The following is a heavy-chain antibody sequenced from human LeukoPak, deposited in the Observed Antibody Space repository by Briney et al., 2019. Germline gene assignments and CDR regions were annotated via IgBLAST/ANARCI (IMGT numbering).Heavy chain of an antibody. CDR3: ARILPSPKWFGAGGGMDV. Sequence: PGGSLRLSCAASGFTFSSYSMNWVRQAPGKGLEWVSSISSSSSYIYYADSVKGRFTISRDNAKNSLYLQMNSLRAEDTAVYYCARILPSPKWFGAGGGMDVWGQGTTVTVSS. J-gene: IGHJ6*02. CDR2: ISSSSSYI. CDR1: GFTFSSYS. D-gene: IGHD3-10*01. V-gene: IGHV3-21*01.